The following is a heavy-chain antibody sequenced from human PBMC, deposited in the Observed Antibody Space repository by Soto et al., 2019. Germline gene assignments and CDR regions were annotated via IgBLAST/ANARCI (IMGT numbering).Heavy chain of an antibody. V-gene: IGHV3-30-3*01. CDR2: ISYDGNSE. J-gene: IGHJ4*02. D-gene: IGHD5-12*01. CDR3: ARVNGHSGYDLGY. CDR1: GFLFSAYD. Sequence: QVQLVESGGGVAQPGRSLRLSCAASGFLFSAYDFHWVCQAPGKGLEWVAAISYDGNSEDYADSVKGRFTISRDNSAKTLYLRMNSLRTEDSAMYFCARVNGHSGYDLGYWGQGTLVTVST.